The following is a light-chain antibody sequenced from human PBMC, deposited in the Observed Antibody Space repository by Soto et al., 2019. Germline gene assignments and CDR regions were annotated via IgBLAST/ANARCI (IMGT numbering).Light chain of an antibody. J-gene: IGKJ1*01. Sequence: EIVLTQSPGTLSLSPGERATLSCRASQSITNNYLAWYQQKPGRAHRLLIYGASSRATGIPDRFSGSGSGTDFTLTISRLEPEDFAMYYCQQYGSSPRTFGQGTKVEIK. CDR3: QQYGSSPRT. CDR2: GAS. CDR1: QSITNNY. V-gene: IGKV3-20*01.